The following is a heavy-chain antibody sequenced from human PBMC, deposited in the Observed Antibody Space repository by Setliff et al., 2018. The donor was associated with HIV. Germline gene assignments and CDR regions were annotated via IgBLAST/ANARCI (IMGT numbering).Heavy chain of an antibody. Sequence: GASVKVSCKASGYTFTGYYMHWVRQAPGQGLEWMGWINPNSGGTNYAQKFQGRATMTRDTSISTAYMELSRLRSDDTAVYYCARDRLIAVAGLNWFDPWGQGTLVTVSS. D-gene: IGHD6-19*01. CDR3: ARDRLIAVAGLNWFDP. CDR2: INPNSGGT. V-gene: IGHV1-2*02. CDR1: GYTFTGYY. J-gene: IGHJ5*02.